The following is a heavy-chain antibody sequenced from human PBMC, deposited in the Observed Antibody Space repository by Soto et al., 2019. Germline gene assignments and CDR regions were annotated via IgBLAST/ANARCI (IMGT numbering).Heavy chain of an antibody. CDR2: TYYRSKWYN. D-gene: IGHD6-6*01. V-gene: IGHV6-1*01. CDR3: AREEQLVGDYYYYYGMDV. J-gene: IGHJ6*02. CDR1: GDSVSSNSAA. Sequence: SQTLSLPCAISGDSVSSNSAAWNWIRQSPSRGLEWLGRTYYRSKWYNDYAVSVKSRITINPDTSKNQFSLQLNSVTPEDTAVYYCAREEQLVGDYYYYYGMDVWGQGTTVTVSS.